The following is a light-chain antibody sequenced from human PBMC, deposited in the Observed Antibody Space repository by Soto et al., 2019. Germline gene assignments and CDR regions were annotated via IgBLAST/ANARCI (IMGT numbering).Light chain of an antibody. CDR1: QRVSTF. V-gene: IGKV3-11*01. CDR3: QQRSNWPVT. CDR2: EAS. J-gene: IGKJ5*01. Sequence: EIVLTHSPGTLSLSPCDRATLSFRASQRVSTFLAWYQQRPGQAPRLLISEASNRATGIPARFSGSGSGTDFTLTISSLEPEDFAVYYCQQRSNWPVTFGQGTRLEI.